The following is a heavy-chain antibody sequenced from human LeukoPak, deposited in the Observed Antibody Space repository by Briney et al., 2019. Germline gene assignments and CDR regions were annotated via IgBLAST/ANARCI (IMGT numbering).Heavy chain of an antibody. CDR3: AREHGYSGYMDV. V-gene: IGHV3-11*01. CDR1: GLTVSSNY. CDR2: ISSSGSTI. Sequence: PGGSLRLSCAASGLTVSSNYMRWIRQAPGKGLEWVSYISSSGSTIYYADSVKGRFTISRDNAKNSLYLQMNSLRAEDTAVYYCAREHGYSGYMDVWGKGTTVTVSS. D-gene: IGHD5-12*01. J-gene: IGHJ6*03.